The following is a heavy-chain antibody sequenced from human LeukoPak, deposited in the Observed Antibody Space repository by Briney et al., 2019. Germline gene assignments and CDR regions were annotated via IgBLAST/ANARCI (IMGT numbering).Heavy chain of an antibody. D-gene: IGHD6-13*01. V-gene: IGHV4-39*01. J-gene: IGHJ1*01. CDR3: ARHYSSSWYTISQYFQH. Sequence: PSETLSLTCTVSGGSISSYYWGWIRQPPGKGLEWIGSIYYSGSTYYNPSLKSRVTISVDTSKNQFSLKLSSVTAADTAVYYCARHYSSSWYTISQYFQHWGQGTLVTVSS. CDR2: IYYSGST. CDR1: GGSISSYY.